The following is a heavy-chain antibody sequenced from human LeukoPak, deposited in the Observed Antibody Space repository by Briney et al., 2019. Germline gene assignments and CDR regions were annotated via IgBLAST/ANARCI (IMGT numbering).Heavy chain of an antibody. D-gene: IGHD1-26*01. Sequence: SETLSLTCTVSGGFVSSGSYYWNWIRRPPGKGLEWIGYIYYNGNTNYSPSLKSRVTMSVDTSKNLFSLKVSSVTAADTAVYYCARGRSNYYGMDVWGQGTTVTVSS. V-gene: IGHV4-61*01. CDR1: GGFVSSGSYY. CDR2: IYYNGNT. J-gene: IGHJ6*02. CDR3: ARGRSNYYGMDV.